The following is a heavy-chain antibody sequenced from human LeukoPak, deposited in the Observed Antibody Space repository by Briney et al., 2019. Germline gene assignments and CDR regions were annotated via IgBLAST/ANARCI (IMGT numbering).Heavy chain of an antibody. CDR1: GGSISSSSYY. Sequence: SETLSLTCTVSGGSISSSSYYWGLIRQPPGKGLEWIGSIYYSGSTYYNPSLKSRVTISVDTSKNQFSLKLSSVTAADTAVYSCASSSPSDSDILTGYQADAFDIWGKGTMVTVSS. D-gene: IGHD3-9*01. J-gene: IGHJ3*02. CDR3: ASSSPSDSDILTGYQADAFDI. CDR2: IYYSGST. V-gene: IGHV4-39*01.